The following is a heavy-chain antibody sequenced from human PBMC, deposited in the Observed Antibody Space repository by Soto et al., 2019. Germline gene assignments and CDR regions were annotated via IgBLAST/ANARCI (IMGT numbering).Heavy chain of an antibody. D-gene: IGHD3-3*01. CDR1: GGSFSGYY. V-gene: IGHV4-34*01. J-gene: IGHJ5*02. Sequence: SETLSLTCAVYGGSFSGYYWSWIRQPPGKGLEWIGEINHSGSTNYNPSLKSRVTISVDTSKNQFSLKLSSVTAAGTAVYYCASVFTGYDFWSGYYTWFDPWGQGTLVTVSS. CDR3: ASVFTGYDFWSGYYTWFDP. CDR2: INHSGST.